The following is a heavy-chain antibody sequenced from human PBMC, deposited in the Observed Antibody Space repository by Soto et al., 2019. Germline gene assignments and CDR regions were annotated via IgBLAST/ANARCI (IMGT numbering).Heavy chain of an antibody. V-gene: IGHV3-74*01. J-gene: IGHJ4*02. Sequence: GGSLRLSCAASGFTFSSNWMHWVRQAPGKGLVWVSRINSDGSSTSYADSVKGRFTISRDNAKNTLYLQMNSLRAEDTAVYYCASGYYDSSGYYYFDYWGQGTLVTVSS. CDR2: INSDGSST. D-gene: IGHD3-22*01. CDR1: GFTFSSNW. CDR3: ASGYYDSSGYYYFDY.